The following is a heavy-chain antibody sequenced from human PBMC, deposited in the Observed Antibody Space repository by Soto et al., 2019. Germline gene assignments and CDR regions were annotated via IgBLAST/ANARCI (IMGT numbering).Heavy chain of an antibody. D-gene: IGHD3-22*01. V-gene: IGHV3-30*18. J-gene: IGHJ5*02. CDR1: GFTFSSYA. Sequence: GGSLRLSCAASGFTFSSYAMSWVRQAPGKGLEWVAVISYDGSNKYYADSVKGRFTISRDNSKNTLYLQMNSLRAEDTAVYYCAKGYYYDSSELFSWGQGTLVTVSS. CDR3: AKGYYYDSSELFS. CDR2: ISYDGSNK.